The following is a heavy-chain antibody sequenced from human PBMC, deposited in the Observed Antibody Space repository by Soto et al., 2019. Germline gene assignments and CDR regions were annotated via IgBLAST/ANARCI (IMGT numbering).Heavy chain of an antibody. V-gene: IGHV3-23*01. Sequence: EVHLLGSGGDLVKPGGSLRLSCEVSGFTFNNFAMSWVRQSPGKGLEWVSTISSDGDLRHYAESVKGRFTISRDNSKSSLFLQMNSLRAEDTALYFSAKVRQSFLDILTGATNFDSWGQGTLVTVSS. CDR1: GFTFNNFA. J-gene: IGHJ4*02. CDR3: AKVRQSFLDILTGATNFDS. CDR2: ISSDGDLR. D-gene: IGHD3-9*01.